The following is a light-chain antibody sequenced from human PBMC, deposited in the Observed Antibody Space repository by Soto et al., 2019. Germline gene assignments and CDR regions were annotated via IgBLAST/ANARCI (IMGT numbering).Light chain of an antibody. J-gene: IGKJ1*01. CDR3: QRYNSAST. CDR1: QGISNY. V-gene: IGKV1-27*01. CDR2: AAS. Sequence: DIQMTQSPSSLSASVGDRVTITCRASQGISNYLAWYQQKPGKVPELLISAASTLQSGVPSRFSGSGSGTDFTLTISSVHPEDVATYYCQRYNSASTFGQGTKLEIK.